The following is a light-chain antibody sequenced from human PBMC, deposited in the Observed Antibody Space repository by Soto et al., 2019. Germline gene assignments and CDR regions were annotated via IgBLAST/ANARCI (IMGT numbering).Light chain of an antibody. CDR1: QSVSSN. J-gene: IGKJ5*01. V-gene: IGKV3-11*01. Sequence: EIVLTQSPATLSLSTGERAILSCRASQSVSSNLAWYQQKPGQAPRLLIYDASNRATGIPARFSGSGSGTDFTLTISSLEPEDFAVYYCQQRSNPITFGQGTRLEIK. CDR3: QQRSNPIT. CDR2: DAS.